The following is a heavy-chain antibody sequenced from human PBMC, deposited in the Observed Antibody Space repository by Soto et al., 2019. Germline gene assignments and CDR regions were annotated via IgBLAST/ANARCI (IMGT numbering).Heavy chain of an antibody. CDR1: GGTFSSYT. J-gene: IGHJ5*02. CDR3: ARVWDGSGSYYGRWFDP. CDR2: IIPILGIA. Sequence: ASVKVSCKASGGTFSSYTISWVRQAPGQGLEWMGRIIPILGIANYAQKFQGRVTITADKSTSTAYMELSSLRSEDTAVYYCARVWDGSGSYYGRWFDPWGQGTLVTVSS. V-gene: IGHV1-69*02. D-gene: IGHD3-10*01.